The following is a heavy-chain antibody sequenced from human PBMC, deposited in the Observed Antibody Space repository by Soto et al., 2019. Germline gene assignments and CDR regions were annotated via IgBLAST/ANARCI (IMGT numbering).Heavy chain of an antibody. D-gene: IGHD2-21*02. V-gene: IGHV4-34*01. CDR2: INHSGST. CDR3: ARSGVTTIFFDY. Sequence: QVQLQQWGAGLLKPSETLSLTRAVYGGSFSGYYWSWIRQPPGKGLEWIGEINHSGSTNYNPSLKSRVTISVDTSKNQFSLKLSSVTAADTAVYYCARSGVTTIFFDYWGQGTLVTVSS. J-gene: IGHJ4*02. CDR1: GGSFSGYY.